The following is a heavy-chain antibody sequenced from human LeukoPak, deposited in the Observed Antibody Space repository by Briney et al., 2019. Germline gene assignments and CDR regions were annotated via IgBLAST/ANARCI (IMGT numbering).Heavy chain of an antibody. D-gene: IGHD3-10*01. J-gene: IGHJ3*02. CDR1: GFTFDDYA. V-gene: IGHV3-9*01. CDR2: ISWNSGSI. CDR3: AKMEAGNGAFYI. Sequence: GGSLRLSCAASGFTFDDYAMHWVRQAPGKGLEWVSGISWNSGSIGYADSVKGRFTISRDNAKNSLYLQMNSLRAEDTALYYCAKMEAGNGAFYIWGQETKGSVSS.